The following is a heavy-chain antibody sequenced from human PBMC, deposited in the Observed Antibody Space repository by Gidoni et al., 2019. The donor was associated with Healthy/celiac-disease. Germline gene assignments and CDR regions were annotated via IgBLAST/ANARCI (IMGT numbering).Heavy chain of an antibody. V-gene: IGHV3-23*04. CDR3: AKPPQSRFDP. D-gene: IGHD4-4*01. CDR1: GFTFSSYA. CDR2: ISGSSGST. Sequence: HLVESGGALVQLGGPLRLSCAASGFTFSSYAMSWVRQAPGKVLEWVPAISGSSGSTYYGDSVKGRFTISRDNSKNTLYLQMNSLRAEDTAVYYCAKPPQSRFDPWGQGTLVTVSS. J-gene: IGHJ5*02.